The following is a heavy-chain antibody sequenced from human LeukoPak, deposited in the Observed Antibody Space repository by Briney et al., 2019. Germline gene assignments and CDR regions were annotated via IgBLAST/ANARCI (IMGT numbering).Heavy chain of an antibody. CDR3: ARDLWGYYDSSGYYLPDAYYFDY. CDR2: IIPIFGTA. V-gene: IGHV1-69*13. CDR1: GGTFSSYA. Sequence: SVTVSFTASGGTFSSYAISWVRQAPGQGLEWMGGIIPIFGTANYAQKFQGRVTTTADESTSTAYMELSSLRSEDTAVYYCARDLWGYYDSSGYYLPDAYYFDYWGQGTLVTVSS. J-gene: IGHJ4*02. D-gene: IGHD3-22*01.